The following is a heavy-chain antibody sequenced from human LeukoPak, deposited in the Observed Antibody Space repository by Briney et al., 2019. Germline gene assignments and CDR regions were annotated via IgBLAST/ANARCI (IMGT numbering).Heavy chain of an antibody. Sequence: ASVKVSCKASGGTFSSYGISWVRQAPGQGLEWMGGIIPIFGTANRAQKFQGRVTITTDESASTAYMELSSLRSEDTAVYYCASFGRKGGYCSSTRCYGAFDIWGQGTMVTVSS. CDR3: ASFGRKGGYCSSTRCYGAFDI. CDR1: GGTFSSYG. J-gene: IGHJ3*02. D-gene: IGHD2-2*01. CDR2: IIPIFGTA. V-gene: IGHV1-69*05.